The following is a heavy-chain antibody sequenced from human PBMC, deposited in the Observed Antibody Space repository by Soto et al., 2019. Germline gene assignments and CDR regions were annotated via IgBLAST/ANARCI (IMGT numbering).Heavy chain of an antibody. V-gene: IGHV1-69*13. Sequence: SVKVSCKASGGTFSSYAISWVRQAPGQELEWMGGIIPIFGTANYAQKFQGRVTITADESTSTAYMELSSLRSEDTAVYYCARDMPERSEGFDYCGQGTLVTVSS. CDR2: IIPIFGTA. J-gene: IGHJ4*02. D-gene: IGHD2-2*01. CDR3: ARDMPERSEGFDY. CDR1: GGTFSSYA.